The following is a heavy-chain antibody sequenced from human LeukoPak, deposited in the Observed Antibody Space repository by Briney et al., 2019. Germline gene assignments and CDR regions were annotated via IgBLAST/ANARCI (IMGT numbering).Heavy chain of an antibody. CDR2: IYTSGST. Sequence: SETLSLTCTVSGGSISSGTYYWSCVRQPAGKGLEWIGPIYTSGSTNYNPSLKSRVTMSVDTSKNQFSLKLSSVTAADTAVYYCARGYGDFRFEGRYFHSWGQGTLVTVSS. CDR3: ARGYGDFRFEGRYFHS. CDR1: GGSISSGTYY. J-gene: IGHJ4*02. V-gene: IGHV4-61*02. D-gene: IGHD4-17*01.